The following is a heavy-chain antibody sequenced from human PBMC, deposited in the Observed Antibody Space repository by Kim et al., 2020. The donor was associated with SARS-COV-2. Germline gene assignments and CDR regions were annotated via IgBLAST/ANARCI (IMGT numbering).Heavy chain of an antibody. CDR3: ARIYCSGGACYSLDY. J-gene: IGHJ4*02. V-gene: IGHV4-31*02. D-gene: IGHD2-15*01. Sequence: PSLRSRLSMSIDTSKNQFSLKLTSVTAADTAVYYCARIYCSGGACYSLDYWGQGTLVTVSS.